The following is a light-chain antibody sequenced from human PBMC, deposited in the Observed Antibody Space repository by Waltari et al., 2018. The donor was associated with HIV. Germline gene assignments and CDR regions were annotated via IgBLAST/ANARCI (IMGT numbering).Light chain of an antibody. Sequence: SYELTQPPSVSVSPGQTARITCSGDALPRKYAFWYQQKSGQAPVLVIYEDNRRPSGIPERFSCSSSGKIATLTIRWAQVEDEGDYYCYSTDDSGNPLAVFGGGTQLTVL. J-gene: IGLJ7*01. CDR3: YSTDDSGNPLAV. V-gene: IGLV3-10*01. CDR1: ALPRKY. CDR2: EDN.